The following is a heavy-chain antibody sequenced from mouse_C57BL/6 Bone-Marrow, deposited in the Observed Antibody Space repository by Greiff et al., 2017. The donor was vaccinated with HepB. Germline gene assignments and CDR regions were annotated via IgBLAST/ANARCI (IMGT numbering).Heavy chain of an antibody. Sequence: EVQVVESGAELVRPGASVKLSCTASGFNIKDDYMHWVKQRPEQGLEWIGWIDPENGDTEYASKFQGKATITADTSSNTAYLQLSSLTSEDTAVYYCTPYALYFDYWGQGTTLTVSS. CDR3: TPYALYFDY. D-gene: IGHD6-5*01. V-gene: IGHV14-4*01. CDR1: GFNIKDDY. CDR2: IDPENGDT. J-gene: IGHJ2*01.